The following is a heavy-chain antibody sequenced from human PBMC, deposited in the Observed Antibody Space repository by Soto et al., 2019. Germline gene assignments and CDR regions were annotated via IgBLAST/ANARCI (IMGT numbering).Heavy chain of an antibody. CDR2: IYHSGSS. Sequence: LSLTCNVSGGSISSDDYYWSWIRQPPGKCLEWIGYIYHSGSSYYNPSLQSRVTISIDTSKNQLSLKLSSVTAADSAVYYCARTSPRGSGTWFDPWGQGTLVTVSS. D-gene: IGHD3-10*01. V-gene: IGHV4-30-4*01. CDR1: GGSISSDDYY. J-gene: IGHJ5*02. CDR3: ARTSPRGSGTWFDP.